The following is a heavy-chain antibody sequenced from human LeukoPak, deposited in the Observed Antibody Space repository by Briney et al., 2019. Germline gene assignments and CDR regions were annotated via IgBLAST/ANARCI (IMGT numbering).Heavy chain of an antibody. CDR3: GASRQYVGAFDI. D-gene: IGHD3-16*01. V-gene: IGHV3-48*03. CDR1: GFTFSTYE. Sequence: GGSLRLSCAASGFTFSTYELYWVRQAPGKGLEWISYISSGSTTIKYADSVRGRFTISRDDGRESLYLQMNSLRVEDTAIYYCGASRQYVGAFDIWGQGTLLSVSS. J-gene: IGHJ3*02. CDR2: ISSGSTTI.